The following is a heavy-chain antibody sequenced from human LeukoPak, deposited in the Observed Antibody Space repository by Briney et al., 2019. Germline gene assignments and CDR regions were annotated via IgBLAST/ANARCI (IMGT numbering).Heavy chain of an antibody. V-gene: IGHV4-34*01. CDR2: INHSGST. J-gene: IGHJ3*02. CDR1: GGSFSGYY. CDR3: ARAGSSGTFDAFDI. Sequence: SETLSLTCAVYGGSFSGYYWSWIRQPPVKGLEWIGEINHSGSTNYNPSLKSRVTISVDTSKNQFSLKLSSVTAADTAVYYCARAGSSGTFDAFDIWGQGTMVTVSS. D-gene: IGHD6-19*01.